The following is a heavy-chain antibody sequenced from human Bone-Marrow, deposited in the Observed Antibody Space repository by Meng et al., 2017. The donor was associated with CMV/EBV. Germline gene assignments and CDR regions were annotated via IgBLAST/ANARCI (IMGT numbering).Heavy chain of an antibody. CDR3: ATGPSTAMVLYYYYYDMDV. D-gene: IGHD5-18*01. Sequence: ASVKVSCKASGYIFTGYYMHWVRQAPGQGLEWMGWINPNSGGTNFAQKFQGRVTMTRDTSINTAYMELSWLRSDDTAVYYCATGPSTAMVLYYYYYDMDVWGQGTTVTVSS. CDR2: INPNSGGT. CDR1: GYIFTGYY. J-gene: IGHJ6*02. V-gene: IGHV1-2*02.